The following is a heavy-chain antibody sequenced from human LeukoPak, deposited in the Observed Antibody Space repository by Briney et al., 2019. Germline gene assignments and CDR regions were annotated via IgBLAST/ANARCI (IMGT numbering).Heavy chain of an antibody. Sequence: GRSLRLSCAASGFTFSRFGMHWVRQAPGKGLEWVAVIWYDGSNKYYADSVKGRFTISRDNSKNTLYLEMNSLRAEDTAVYYCARTVAGLPLDAFDIWGQGTMVTVSS. CDR2: IWYDGSNK. J-gene: IGHJ3*02. D-gene: IGHD6-19*01. CDR1: GFTFSRFG. V-gene: IGHV3-33*01. CDR3: ARTVAGLPLDAFDI.